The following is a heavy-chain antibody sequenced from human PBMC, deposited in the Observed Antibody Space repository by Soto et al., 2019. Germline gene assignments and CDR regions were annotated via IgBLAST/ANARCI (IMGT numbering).Heavy chain of an antibody. D-gene: IGHD1-7*01. J-gene: IGHJ4*02. Sequence: QVQLVESGGGVVQPGKSLRLSCAASGFTFNTYGMHWVRQAPGKGPEWVAVISNDGSNKYYADSVKGRFTISRDNSKNTLYLQMNSLRAEDTAVYYCANWHYPQSDWGQGTLVTVSS. V-gene: IGHV3-30*18. CDR2: ISNDGSNK. CDR1: GFTFNTYG. CDR3: ANWHYPQSD.